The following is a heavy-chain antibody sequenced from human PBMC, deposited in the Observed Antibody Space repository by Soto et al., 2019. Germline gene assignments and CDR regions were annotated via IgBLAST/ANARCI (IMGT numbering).Heavy chain of an antibody. CDR3: AVSSPDIVVLPSSIYFTS. D-gene: IGHD2-15*01. CDR1: GFIFDDYA. Sequence: SLRLSCAASGFIFDDYAMHWVRQTPGKGLEWVSGLSWDRSTVAYADSVQGRFTISRDHAKNSVDLLMDSLRPDDTALYFCAVSSPDIVVLPSSIYFTSWGPGTQVTVSS. J-gene: IGHJ4*02. CDR2: LSWDRSTV. V-gene: IGHV3-9*01.